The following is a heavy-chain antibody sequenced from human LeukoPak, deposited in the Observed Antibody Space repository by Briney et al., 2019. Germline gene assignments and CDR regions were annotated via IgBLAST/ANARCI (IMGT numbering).Heavy chain of an antibody. D-gene: IGHD1-26*01. CDR1: GGSISSSSYY. V-gene: IGHV4-39*07. Sequence: SETLSLTCTVSGGSISSSSYYWGWIRQPPGKGLEWIGSIYYSGSTYYNPSLKSRVTISVDTSKNQFSLKLSSVTAADTAVYYCARDPSFTWELRQSDAFDIWGQGTMVTVSS. CDR2: IYYSGST. CDR3: ARDPSFTWELRQSDAFDI. J-gene: IGHJ3*02.